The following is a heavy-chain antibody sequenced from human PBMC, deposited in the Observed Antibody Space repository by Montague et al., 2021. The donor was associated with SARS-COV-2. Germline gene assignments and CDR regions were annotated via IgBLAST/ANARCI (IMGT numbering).Heavy chain of an antibody. Sequence: SETLSLTCTVSGGFISSSSYYWGWIRQPPGKGLEWIGSIYYSGSTYYKPSLESRVTISVDTSKNQFSLKLRSVTAADTAVYHCARVGRQQLVRLSGMDVWGQGTTVTVSS. CDR1: GGFISSSSYY. V-gene: IGHV4-39*07. CDR2: IYYSGST. J-gene: IGHJ6*02. D-gene: IGHD6-13*01. CDR3: ARVGRQQLVRLSGMDV.